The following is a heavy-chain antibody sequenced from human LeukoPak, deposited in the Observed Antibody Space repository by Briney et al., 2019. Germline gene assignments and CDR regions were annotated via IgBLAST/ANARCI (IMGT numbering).Heavy chain of an antibody. V-gene: IGHV3-7*03. CDR3: ARRITIAAAGWGYGMDV. CDR2: IRHDGSDK. D-gene: IGHD6-13*01. CDR1: GFTFTSDA. J-gene: IGHJ6*02. Sequence: GGSLRLSCVASGFTFTSDAMNWVRQAPGKGLEWVANIRHDGSDKKYVDSVKGRFTISRDNAENLLFLQMNSLRAEDTAVYYCARRITIAAAGWGYGMDVWGQGTTVTVSS.